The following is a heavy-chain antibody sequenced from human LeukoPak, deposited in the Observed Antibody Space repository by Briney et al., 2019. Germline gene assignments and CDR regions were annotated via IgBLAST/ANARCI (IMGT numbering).Heavy chain of an antibody. CDR1: GGSISSGDYY. CDR2: IYYSGST. Sequence: SQTLSLTCTVSGGSISSGDYYWSWIRQPPGKGLEWIGYIYYSGSTYYNPSLKSRVTISVDTSKNQFSLKLSSVTAADTAVYYCARLLWFGDDYYGMDVWGQGTTVTVSS. J-gene: IGHJ6*02. D-gene: IGHD3-10*01. CDR3: ARLLWFGDDYYGMDV. V-gene: IGHV4-30-4*01.